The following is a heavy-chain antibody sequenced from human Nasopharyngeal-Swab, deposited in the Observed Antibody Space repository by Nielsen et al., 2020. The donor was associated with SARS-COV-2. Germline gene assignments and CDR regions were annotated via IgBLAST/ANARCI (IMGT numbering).Heavy chain of an antibody. D-gene: IGHD1-26*01. V-gene: IGHV3-21*01. J-gene: IGHJ4*02. CDR1: GFTFSSYS. CDR2: ISSSSSYI. Sequence: GESLKISCAASGFTFSSYSMNWVRQAPGKGLEWVSSISSSSSYIYYADLVKGRFTISRDNAKNSLYLQMNSLRAEDTAVYYCARDGGATIFDYWGQGTLVTVSS. CDR3: ARDGGATIFDY.